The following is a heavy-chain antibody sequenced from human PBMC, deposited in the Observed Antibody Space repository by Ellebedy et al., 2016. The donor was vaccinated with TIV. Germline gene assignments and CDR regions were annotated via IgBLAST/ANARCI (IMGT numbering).Heavy chain of an antibody. Sequence: PGGSLRLSCAASGFTFSSYSMNWVRQAPGKGLEWVSSITSSSSYRFYADSVKGRFTISRDKAKNSLYLQMNSLRAEDTAVYYCARDLGELLPALNFDYWGQGSLVTVSS. V-gene: IGHV3-21*01. CDR3: ARDLGELLPALNFDY. CDR1: GFTFSSYS. J-gene: IGHJ4*02. D-gene: IGHD1-26*01. CDR2: ITSSSSYR.